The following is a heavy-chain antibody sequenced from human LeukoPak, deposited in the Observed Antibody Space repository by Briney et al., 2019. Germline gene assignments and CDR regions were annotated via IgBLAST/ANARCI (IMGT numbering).Heavy chain of an antibody. CDR1: GGSISSGDYY. J-gene: IGHJ5*02. CDR3: ARVGIAVAGTIVWFDP. D-gene: IGHD6-19*01. CDR2: IYYSGST. V-gene: IGHV4-30-4*01. Sequence: SQTLSLTCTVSGGSISSGDYYWSWIRQPPGKGLEWIGYIYYSGSTYYNPSHKSRVTISVDTSKNQFSLKLSSVTAADTAVYYCARVGIAVAGTIVWFDPWGQGTLVTVSS.